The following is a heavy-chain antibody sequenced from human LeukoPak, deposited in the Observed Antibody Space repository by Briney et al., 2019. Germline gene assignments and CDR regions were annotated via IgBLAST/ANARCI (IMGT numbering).Heavy chain of an antibody. D-gene: IGHD1-14*01. CDR3: ARTPAEWVAGDYYYMDV. J-gene: IGHJ6*03. Sequence: PSETLSLTCTVSGGSISSYYWSWIRQPPGKGLEWIGYIYYSGSTNYNPSLKSRVTISVDTSKNQFSLKLSSVTAADTAVYYCARTPAEWVAGDYYYMDVWGKGTTVTASS. CDR1: GGSISSYY. CDR2: IYYSGST. V-gene: IGHV4-59*01.